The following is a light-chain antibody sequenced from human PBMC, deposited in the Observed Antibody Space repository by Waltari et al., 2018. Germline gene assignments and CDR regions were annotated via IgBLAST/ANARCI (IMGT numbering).Light chain of an antibody. CDR2: KDT. Sequence: SSDLTQPPSASVAPGQTASILCSGDPLANKYSHWYQQKPGQAPVLVIFKDTERPSGIPHRFPGSNSGATVTLTITGVQAEDEADYYCQSADSANTPHVLFGGGTKLTVL. CDR1: PLANKY. CDR3: QSADSANTPHVL. V-gene: IGLV3-25*03. J-gene: IGLJ2*01.